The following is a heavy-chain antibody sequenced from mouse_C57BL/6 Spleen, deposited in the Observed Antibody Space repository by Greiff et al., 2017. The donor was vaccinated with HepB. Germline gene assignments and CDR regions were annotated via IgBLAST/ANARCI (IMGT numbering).Heavy chain of an antibody. CDR2: IWSGGST. J-gene: IGHJ2*01. V-gene: IGHV2-2*01. D-gene: IGHD2-4*01. CDR3: ARKGYDYDGLDY. Sequence: VQRVESGPGLVQPSQSLSITCTVSGFSLTSYGVHWVRQSPGKGLEWLGVIWSGGSTDYNAAFISRLSISKDNSKSQVFFKMNSLQADDTAIYYCARKGYDYDGLDYWGQGTTLTVSS. CDR1: GFSLTSYG.